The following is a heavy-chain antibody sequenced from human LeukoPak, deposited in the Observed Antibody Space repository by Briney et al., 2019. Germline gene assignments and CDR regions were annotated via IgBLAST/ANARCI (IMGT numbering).Heavy chain of an antibody. CDR1: GYTFTSYY. V-gene: IGHV1-2*02. J-gene: IGHJ4*02. CDR3: ARAVIAVSGPDY. D-gene: IGHD6-19*01. Sequence: GASVKVSCKASGYTFTSYYMHWVRQAPGQGLEWMGWINPNSGATNYAQKFQGRGTMTRDTSINTAYMELSRLRSDDTAVYYCARAVIAVSGPDYWGQGTLVTVSS. CDR2: INPNSGAT.